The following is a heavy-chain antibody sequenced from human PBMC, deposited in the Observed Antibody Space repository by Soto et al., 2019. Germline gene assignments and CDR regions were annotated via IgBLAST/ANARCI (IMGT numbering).Heavy chain of an antibody. J-gene: IGHJ6*03. CDR2: IYPGDSDT. CDR1: GDRFTSYW. D-gene: IGHD1-26*01. CDR3: ARRYSGSYYGSYYYYYMDV. V-gene: IGHV5-51*01. Sequence: PGESLKISCKGSGDRFTSYWIGWVRQMPGKGLEWMGIIYPGDSDTRYSPSFQGQVTISADKSISTAYLQWSSLKASDTAMYYCARRYSGSYYGSYYYYYMDVWGKGTTVTVSS.